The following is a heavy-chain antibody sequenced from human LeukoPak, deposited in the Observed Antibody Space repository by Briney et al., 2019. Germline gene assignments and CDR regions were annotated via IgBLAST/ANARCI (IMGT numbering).Heavy chain of an antibody. D-gene: IGHD2-2*01. Sequence: PGGSLRLSCAAPGFTFSSYAMNWVRQAPGKGLEWVSVISGGGGSTYYAVSVKGRFTISRDNSKNNLYLQMYSLRAEDTAVYYCARSPTAINGYFDPWGQGTLVTVST. V-gene: IGHV3-23*01. J-gene: IGHJ5*02. CDR3: ARSPTAINGYFDP. CDR1: GFTFSSYA. CDR2: ISGGGGST.